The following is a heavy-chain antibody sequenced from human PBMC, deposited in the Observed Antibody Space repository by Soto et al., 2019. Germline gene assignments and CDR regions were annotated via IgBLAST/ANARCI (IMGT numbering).Heavy chain of an antibody. CDR2: ISGSGGTA. J-gene: IGHJ4*02. Sequence: EVQLLESGGGFVPPGGSLRLSCAASGFTFSSYGMTWVRQAPGKGLEWVSTISGSGGTAYYADSVKGRFTISRDNSKNTLYLQMNSLRAEDTAVYYCAKDRGERWLQLDFWGQGTLVTVSS. CDR1: GFTFSSYG. D-gene: IGHD5-12*01. V-gene: IGHV3-23*01. CDR3: AKDRGERWLQLDF.